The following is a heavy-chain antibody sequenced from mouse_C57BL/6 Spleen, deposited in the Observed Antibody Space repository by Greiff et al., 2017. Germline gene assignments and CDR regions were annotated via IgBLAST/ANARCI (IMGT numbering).Heavy chain of an antibody. V-gene: IGHV1-62-2*01. CDR2: FYPGSGSI. CDR3: ARHGGITTVVATGGYFDY. J-gene: IGHJ2*01. CDR1: GYTFTEYT. Sequence: QVQLKESGAELVKPGASVKLSCKASGYTFTEYTIHWVKQRSGQGLEWIGWFYPGSGSIKYNEKFKDKATLTADKSSSTVYMELSRLTSEDSAVYFCARHGGITTVVATGGYFDYWGQGTTLTVSS. D-gene: IGHD1-1*01.